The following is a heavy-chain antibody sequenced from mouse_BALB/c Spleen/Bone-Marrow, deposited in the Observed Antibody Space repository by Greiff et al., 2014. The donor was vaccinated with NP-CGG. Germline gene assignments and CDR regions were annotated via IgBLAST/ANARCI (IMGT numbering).Heavy chain of an antibody. CDR1: GYTFSSYW. D-gene: IGHD4-1*01. CDR2: IFPGSGST. J-gene: IGHJ3*01. CDR3: ARDWDPFAY. Sequence: QVQLQQSGAELMKPGASVKISCKATGYTFSSYWIDWVKQRPGHGLEWIGEIFPGSGSTNYNEKFKGKATFTADTSSNTAYMQLSSLTSEDSAVYCCARDWDPFAYWGQGTLVTVSA. V-gene: IGHV1-9*01.